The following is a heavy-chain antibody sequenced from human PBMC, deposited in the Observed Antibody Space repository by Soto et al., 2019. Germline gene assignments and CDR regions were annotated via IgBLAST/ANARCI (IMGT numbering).Heavy chain of an antibody. D-gene: IGHD3-16*01. J-gene: IGHJ6*02. CDR3: AEGSMKGGGATDGMDV. CDR1: GFTFSSYA. Sequence: GGSLRLSCAASGFTFSSYAMSWVRQAPGKGLGWVSAISGRGGSTYYADSAKGRFTISRDNSKNTLYLQMNSLRAEDAAVYYCAEGSMKGGGATDGMDVWGQGTTVTVSS. CDR2: ISGRGGST. V-gene: IGHV3-23*01.